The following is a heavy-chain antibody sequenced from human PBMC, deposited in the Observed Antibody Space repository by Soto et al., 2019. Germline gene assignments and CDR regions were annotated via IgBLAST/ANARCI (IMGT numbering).Heavy chain of an antibody. CDR3: ARDVDTSSHYGCFHP. CDR2: IWYDGSRT. Sequence: QVQLVESGGGVVQPERSLRLSCVASGFTFSNYGIHWVRQAPGKGLEWVAVIWYDGSRTYYADSVKGRFTISRDKSKNTVYLQMNSLRPDDTAMYHCARDVDTSSHYGCFHPWGQGTLVTVSS. V-gene: IGHV3-33*01. J-gene: IGHJ5*02. CDR1: GFTFSNYG. D-gene: IGHD2-2*01.